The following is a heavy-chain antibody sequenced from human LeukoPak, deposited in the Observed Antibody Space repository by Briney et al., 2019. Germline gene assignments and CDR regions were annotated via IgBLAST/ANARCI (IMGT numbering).Heavy chain of an antibody. CDR1: GGSISGYY. CDR2: IHYSGST. J-gene: IGHJ4*02. V-gene: IGHV4-59*01. D-gene: IGHD3-22*01. Sequence: SETLSLTCTVSGGSISGYYWSWIRQPPGKGLEWIGYIHYSGSTDYNPSLKSRVTISVDTSKNQFSLKLSSVTAADTAVYYCARRAYSSGYLFDYWGQGTLVTVSS. CDR3: ARRAYSSGYLFDY.